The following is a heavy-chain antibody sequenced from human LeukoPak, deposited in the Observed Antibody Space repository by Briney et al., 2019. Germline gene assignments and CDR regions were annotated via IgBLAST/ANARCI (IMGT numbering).Heavy chain of an antibody. D-gene: IGHD1-26*01. J-gene: IGHJ3*02. V-gene: IGHV3-21*01. CDR2: ISSSSSYI. Sequence: GGSLRLSCAASGFTFSSYSTNWVRQAPGKGLEWVSSISSSSSYIYYADSVKGRFTISRDNAKNSLYLQMNSLRAEDTAVYYCARDDSGAFDIWGQGTMVTVSS. CDR1: GFTFSSYS. CDR3: ARDDSGAFDI.